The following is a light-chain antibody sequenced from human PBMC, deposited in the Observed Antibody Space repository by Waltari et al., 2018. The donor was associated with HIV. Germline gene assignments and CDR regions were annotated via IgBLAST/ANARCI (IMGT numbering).Light chain of an antibody. J-gene: IGKJ2*01. CDR1: QGISSY. V-gene: IGKV1-9*01. CDR3: QQLNTYPRT. Sequence: DIQLTQSPSFLSASVGDRVTITCRASQGISSYLAWYQQKPGKSPKLLIYAASTWQSGVPSRFSGSGSGTDFTLTISSLQPEDVATYYCQQLNTYPRTFGQGTKLEIK. CDR2: AAS.